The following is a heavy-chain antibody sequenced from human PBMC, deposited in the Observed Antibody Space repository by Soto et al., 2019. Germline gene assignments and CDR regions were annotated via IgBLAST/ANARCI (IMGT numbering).Heavy chain of an antibody. J-gene: IGHJ3*02. CDR3: ARARRYYDRSGYLNAFDI. Sequence: NPSETLSLTCAVSGGSISSSNWWSCVRQPPGKGLEWIGEIYHSGTTNYNPSLKSRVTMSVDKSKNQFSLRLSSVTAADTAVYYRARARRYYDRSGYLNAFDIWGQGTMVTVSS. CDR2: IYHSGTT. D-gene: IGHD3-22*01. V-gene: IGHV4-4*02. CDR1: GGSISSSNW.